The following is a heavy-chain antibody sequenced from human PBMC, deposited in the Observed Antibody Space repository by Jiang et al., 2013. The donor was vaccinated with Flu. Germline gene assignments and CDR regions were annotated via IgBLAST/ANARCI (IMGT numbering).Heavy chain of an antibody. CDR3: ARGWGGHYYYYGMDV. V-gene: IGHV1-2*04. CDR1: GYTFTGYY. D-gene: IGHD7-27*01. CDR2: INPNSGGT. J-gene: IGHJ6*02. Sequence: SVKVSCKASGYTFTGYYMHWVRQAPGQGLEWMGWINPNSGGTNYAQKFQGWVTMTRDTSISTAYMELSRLRSDDTAVYYCARGWGGHYYYYGMDVWGQGTTVTVSS.